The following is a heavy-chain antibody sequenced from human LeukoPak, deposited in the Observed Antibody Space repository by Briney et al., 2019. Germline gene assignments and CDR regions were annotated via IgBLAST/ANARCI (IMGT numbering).Heavy chain of an antibody. CDR3: ARSSGWYGDY. D-gene: IGHD6-19*01. V-gene: IGHV1-2*06. J-gene: IGHJ4*02. Sequence: ASVKVSCKASGYTFTGYYMHWVRQAPGQGIEWMVRINPNSGGTNYAQKFHGRVTITKDTSTSTAHMELSRLRSDDTAVYYCARSSGWYGDYWGQGTLVTVSS. CDR1: GYTFTGYY. CDR2: INPNSGGT.